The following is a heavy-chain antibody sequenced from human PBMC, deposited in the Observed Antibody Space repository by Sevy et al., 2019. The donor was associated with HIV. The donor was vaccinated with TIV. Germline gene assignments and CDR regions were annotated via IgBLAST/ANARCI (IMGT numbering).Heavy chain of an antibody. J-gene: IGHJ5*02. CDR1: GGSISSSNL. D-gene: IGHD2-8*02. CDR3: ARSTGVTPNWFDP. CDR2: IYRSGST. V-gene: IGHV4-4*02. Sequence: SETLSLTCAVSGGSISSSNLWWGVRQPPGKGLEWFGVIYRSGSTNYNPSLKSRVTISEDKSKNQFSLKLSSVTAADTAVYYCARSTGVTPNWFDPWGQGTLVTVSS.